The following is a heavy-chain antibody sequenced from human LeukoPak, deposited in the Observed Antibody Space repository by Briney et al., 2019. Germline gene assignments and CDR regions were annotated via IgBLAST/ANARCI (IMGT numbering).Heavy chain of an antibody. CDR1: GDSLSSGPYF. D-gene: IGHD6-13*01. CDR2: ISTRGTT. V-gene: IGHV4-61*02. Sequence: KASETLSLTCTVSGDSLSSGPYFWNWVRQPAGKGLEWIGRISTRGTTTYNPSLKSRLTLSVDTSNNQFSLSLNSVTAADTAIYYCARDLLRGESGSWFEAFDIWGQGTMVTVSS. CDR3: ARDLLRGESGSWFEAFDI. J-gene: IGHJ3*02.